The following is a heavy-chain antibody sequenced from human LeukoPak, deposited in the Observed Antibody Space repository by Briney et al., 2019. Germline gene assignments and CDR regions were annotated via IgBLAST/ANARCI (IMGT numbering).Heavy chain of an antibody. D-gene: IGHD2-15*01. CDR1: GYTFTSYY. CDR3: ARDCSGGSRSKTPGYYYYYGMDV. Sequence: ASVKVSCKASGYTFTSYYMHWVRPAPGQGLEWMGIINPSGGSTSYAQKFQGRVTMTRDTSTSTVYMELSSLRSEDTAVYYCARDCSGGSRSKTPGYYYYYGMDVWGQGTTVTVSS. CDR2: INPSGGST. V-gene: IGHV1-46*01. J-gene: IGHJ6*02.